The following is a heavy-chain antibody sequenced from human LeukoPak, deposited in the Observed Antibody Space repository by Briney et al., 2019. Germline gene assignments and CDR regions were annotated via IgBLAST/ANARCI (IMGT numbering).Heavy chain of an antibody. J-gene: IGHJ4*02. D-gene: IGHD3-9*01. Sequence: GASVKVSCKVSGYTLTELSMHWVRQAPGKGLEWMGWISAYNGNTNYAQKLQGRVTMTTDTSTSTAYMELRSLRSDDTAVYYCARGDDILTGYYYFDYWGQGTLVTVSS. CDR3: ARGDDILTGYYYFDY. CDR2: ISAYNGNT. V-gene: IGHV1-18*01. CDR1: GYTLTELS.